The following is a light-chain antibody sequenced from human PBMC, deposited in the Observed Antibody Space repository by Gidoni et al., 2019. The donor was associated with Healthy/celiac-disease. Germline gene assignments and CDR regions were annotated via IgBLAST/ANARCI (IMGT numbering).Light chain of an antibody. CDR3: QQYGSSPLT. V-gene: IGKV3-20*01. CDR2: GAT. CDR1: QSVSSSY. J-gene: IGKJ4*01. Sequence: EIVLTHSPGTRYLSPGQRATFSCMASQSVSSSYLGWYQQQPGQAPRLLIYGATSRATGIPDRFSGSGSGTDFTLTISRLEPEDFAVYYCQQYGSSPLTFGGGTKVEIK.